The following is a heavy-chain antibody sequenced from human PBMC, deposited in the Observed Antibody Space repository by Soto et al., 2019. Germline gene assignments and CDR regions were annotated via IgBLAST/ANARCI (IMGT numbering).Heavy chain of an antibody. V-gene: IGHV1-69*01. Sequence: QVQLVQSGAEVKKPGSSVKVSCKASGGTFSSYAISWVRQAPGQGLEWMGGIIPIFGTAHYAQKFQGRVTITADESTSTAYRELSSLRSEDTAVDYCARDIPYQLYYYGMDVWGQGTTVTVSS. CDR1: GGTFSSYA. D-gene: IGHD2-2*01. CDR3: ARDIPYQLYYYGMDV. CDR2: IIPIFGTA. J-gene: IGHJ6*02.